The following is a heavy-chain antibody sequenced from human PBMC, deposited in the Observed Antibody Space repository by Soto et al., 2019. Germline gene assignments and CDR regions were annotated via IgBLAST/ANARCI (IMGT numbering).Heavy chain of an antibody. V-gene: IGHV4-39*01. J-gene: IGHJ6*02. CDR1: GGSISSGSYF. CDR2: INYSGST. Sequence: SETLSLTCTVSGGSISSGSYFWGWIRQPPGKGLEWIGSINYSGSTYYNPSLKSRVTVSVDTSKNQFSLKVTSVTAADTAEYWCARHPGMDVWGQGTTVTVSS. CDR3: ARHPGMDV.